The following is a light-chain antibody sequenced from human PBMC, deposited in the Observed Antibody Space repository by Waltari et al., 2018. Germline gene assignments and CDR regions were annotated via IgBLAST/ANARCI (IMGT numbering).Light chain of an antibody. J-gene: IGLJ1*01. V-gene: IGLV10-54*04. CDR3: SAWDHSLKTYI. Sequence: QAGLTQPPSVSPALRQTATLTCTGTSKDVGNEGALWLEQHQGHPPKLLSYRDNRRPSGISERFAASRSGNTASLTITDLQPEDEADYYCSAWDHSLKTYIFGTGTKVTVL. CDR2: RDN. CDR1: SKDVGNEG.